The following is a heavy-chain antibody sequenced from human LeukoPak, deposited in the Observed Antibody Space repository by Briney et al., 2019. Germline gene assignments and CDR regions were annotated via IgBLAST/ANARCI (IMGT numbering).Heavy chain of an antibody. Sequence: ASVKVSCKASGYTFTGYYMQWVRQAPGQGLEWMGWISTYNGNTNYAQKLQGRVTMTTDTSTTIAYMELRSLRSDDTAVYYCAGCSGGSCTGYYFDYWGQGTLVTVSS. D-gene: IGHD2-15*01. J-gene: IGHJ4*02. CDR2: ISTYNGNT. V-gene: IGHV1-18*04. CDR3: AGCSGGSCTGYYFDY. CDR1: GYTFTGYY.